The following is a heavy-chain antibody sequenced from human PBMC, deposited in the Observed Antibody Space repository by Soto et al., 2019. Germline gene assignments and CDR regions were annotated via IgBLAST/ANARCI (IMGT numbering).Heavy chain of an antibody. J-gene: IGHJ4*02. CDR2: IYYSGST. Sequence: PSETLSLTCTVSGGSISSSSYYWGWIRQPPGKGLEWIGSIYYSGSTYYNPSLKSRVTISVDTSKNQFSLKLSSVTAADTAVYYCARLFPRVVPAAIYFDYWGQGTQVTVSS. V-gene: IGHV4-39*01. CDR1: GGSISSSSYY. D-gene: IGHD2-2*01. CDR3: ARLFPRVVPAAIYFDY.